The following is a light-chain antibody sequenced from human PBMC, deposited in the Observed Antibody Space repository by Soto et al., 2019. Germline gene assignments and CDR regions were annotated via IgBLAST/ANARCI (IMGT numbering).Light chain of an antibody. V-gene: IGKV3-15*01. Sequence: EIVMTQSPATLSVSPGERATLSCRASQSVSNNLAWYQKKPGQAPRLLIYGASTRATGIPARFSGSGSGTEFTLTISRLQSEDLAVYYCQQYSHWWTCGQGTKVEIK. CDR2: GAS. CDR3: QQYSHWWT. J-gene: IGKJ1*01. CDR1: QSVSNN.